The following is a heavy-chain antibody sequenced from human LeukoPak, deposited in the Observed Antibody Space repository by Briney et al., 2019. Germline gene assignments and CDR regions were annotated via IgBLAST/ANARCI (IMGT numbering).Heavy chain of an antibody. J-gene: IGHJ4*02. D-gene: IGHD3-10*01. CDR2: MNPNSGNT. Sequence: ASVKVSCKASGYTFTSYDINWVRQATGQGPEWMGWMNPNSGNTGYAQKFQGRVTMTRNTSISTAYMELSSLRSEDTAVYYCARGSRITMVRGVTCPGYWGQGTLVTVSS. CDR1: GYTFTSYD. CDR3: ARGSRITMVRGVTCPGY. V-gene: IGHV1-8*01.